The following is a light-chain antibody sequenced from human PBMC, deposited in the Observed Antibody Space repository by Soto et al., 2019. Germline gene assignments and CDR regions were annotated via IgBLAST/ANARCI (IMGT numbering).Light chain of an antibody. Sequence: QSVLTQPSSVYGSPGQSITISSTGTSSDIGAYNFVSWYQQHPGKAPKLMLYDVNIRPSGVSNRFSGSKSGNTASLTISGLQAEDEADYYCTSWTTSTTMIFGGGTKVTVL. CDR3: TSWTTSTTMI. CDR1: SSDIGAYNF. V-gene: IGLV2-14*03. CDR2: DVN. J-gene: IGLJ2*01.